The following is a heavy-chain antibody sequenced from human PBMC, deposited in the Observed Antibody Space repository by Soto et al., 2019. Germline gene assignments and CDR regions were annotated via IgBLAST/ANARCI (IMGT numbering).Heavy chain of an antibody. CDR1: GGSISSDDYY. D-gene: IGHD5-18*01. CDR3: ARDPSGYLSGFDP. V-gene: IGHV4-30-4*01. Sequence: SETLSLTCTVSGGSISSDDYYWSWIRQPPGKGLEWIGYIYYSGSTYYNPSLKSRVTISVDTSKNQFSLKLSSVTAADTAVYYCARDPSGYLSGFDPWGQGTLVTVSS. CDR2: IYYSGST. J-gene: IGHJ5*02.